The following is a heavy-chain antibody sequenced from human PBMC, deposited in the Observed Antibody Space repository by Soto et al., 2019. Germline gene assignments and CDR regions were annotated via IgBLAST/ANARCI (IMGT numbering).Heavy chain of an antibody. D-gene: IGHD6-19*01. CDR3: ARIVGIRNSIGQRYYFDY. CDR1: GGSVSSTSYY. V-gene: IGHV4-39*01. Sequence: QLQLQESGPGLVKPSETLPLTCTVSGGSVSSTSYYWGWIRQPPGKGLEWIGRIYYSGSTYYNPSLKSRVTISVDTSKNQFSLKLSSVTAADTAVYYCARIVGIRNSIGQRYYFDYWGQGTLVTVSS. J-gene: IGHJ4*02. CDR2: IYYSGST.